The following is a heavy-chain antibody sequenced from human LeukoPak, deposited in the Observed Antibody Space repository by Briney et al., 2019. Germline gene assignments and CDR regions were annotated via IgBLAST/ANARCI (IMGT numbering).Heavy chain of an antibody. CDR3: AKAAVLFGLAAFDA. CDR2: ITPGSDLT. Sequence: PGGSLRLSCVGSGFSFSDYTLSLVRQAPRKGPEWVSAITPGSDLTSYRDSVRGRFIISRDNSKDTLYLQMNSLRAEDTAVYSCAKAAVLFGLAAFDAWGQGTMVTVSS. D-gene: IGHD3-16*01. V-gene: IGHV3-23*01. J-gene: IGHJ3*01. CDR1: GFSFSDYT.